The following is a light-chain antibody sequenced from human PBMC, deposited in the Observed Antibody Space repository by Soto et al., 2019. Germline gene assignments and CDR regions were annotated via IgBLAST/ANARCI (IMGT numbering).Light chain of an antibody. CDR2: GAS. CDR1: PTVIHNH. Sequence: VLSQSRATLSLSPAKRSTLSCRARPTVIHNHCSWHQQTCGQTRRRLVYGASNRAIGSPDKFSGSGSGTDFPLTTSRLEADDFAVYYCQQNGASFG. CDR3: QQNGAS. J-gene: IGKJ1*01. V-gene: IGKV3-20*01.